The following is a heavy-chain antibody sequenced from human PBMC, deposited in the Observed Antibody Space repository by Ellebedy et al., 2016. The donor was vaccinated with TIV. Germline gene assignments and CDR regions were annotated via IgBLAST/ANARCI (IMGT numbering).Heavy chain of an antibody. CDR3: ARGGVSPEVQVWLSDYYGMDV. CDR1: GYTVTRYY. J-gene: IGHJ6*02. D-gene: IGHD5-18*01. Sequence: AASVKVSCKASGYTVTRYYMHWVRQAPGQGLEWMGVINPSVGSTSYAQKFKGRVTMTRDTSTSTVYMELSSLRSEDTAVYYCARGGVSPEVQVWLSDYYGMDVWGQGTTVTVSS. CDR2: INPSVGST. V-gene: IGHV1-46*01.